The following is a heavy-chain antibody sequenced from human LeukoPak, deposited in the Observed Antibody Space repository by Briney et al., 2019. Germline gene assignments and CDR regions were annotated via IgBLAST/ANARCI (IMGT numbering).Heavy chain of an antibody. D-gene: IGHD3-10*01. CDR3: ARSYGPGNYFDY. V-gene: IGHV4-59*13. Sequence: ASETLSLTCTVSVGSISTYYWSWIRQPPGKGLEWIGYIYYSGSANYSPSLKSRVTISVDTSKNQFSLKLSSVTAADTAVYYCARSYGPGNYFDYWGQGTLVTVSS. CDR2: IYYSGSA. CDR1: VGSISTYY. J-gene: IGHJ4*02.